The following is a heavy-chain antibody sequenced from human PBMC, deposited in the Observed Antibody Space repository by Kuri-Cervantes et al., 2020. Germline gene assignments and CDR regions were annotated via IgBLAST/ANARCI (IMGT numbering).Heavy chain of an antibody. CDR1: GFTFDDYA. Sequence: LSLTCVASGFTFDDYAMHWVRQAPGKGLEWVSGISWNSGSIGYADSVKGRFTISRDNAKNSLYLQMNSLRAEDTALYYCAKDMDYGGNGCFDYWGQGTLVTVSS. D-gene: IGHD4-23*01. CDR2: ISWNSGSI. V-gene: IGHV3-9*01. CDR3: AKDMDYGGNGCFDY. J-gene: IGHJ4*02.